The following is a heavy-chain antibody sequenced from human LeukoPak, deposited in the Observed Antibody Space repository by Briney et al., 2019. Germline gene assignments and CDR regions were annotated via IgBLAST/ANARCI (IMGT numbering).Heavy chain of an antibody. J-gene: IGHJ4*02. CDR2: ISGSGHDI. CDR1: GFTFSDSY. D-gene: IGHD2-2*01. Sequence: GGALRLSCVASGFTFSDSYMTWVRQAPGKGVEWVAYISGSGHDINYSDSVKGRFTISRDNAKNSLYLQMSSLRVEDTAVYYCARIGYSSSCNDYWGQGTLVTVAS. CDR3: ARIGYSSSCNDY. V-gene: IGHV3-11*04.